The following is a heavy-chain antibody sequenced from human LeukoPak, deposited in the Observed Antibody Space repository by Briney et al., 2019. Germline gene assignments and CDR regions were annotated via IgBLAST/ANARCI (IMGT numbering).Heavy chain of an antibody. CDR3: TTDLEVPAFDI. CDR2: LRYDRNNE. Sequence: GGSLRLSCVASGFTFSSYGMHWVRQAPGKGLEWVAFLRYDRNNEWYVDSVKGRFTISRDDSKNTLYLQMNSLKTEDTAVYYCTTDLEVPAFDIWGQGTMVTVSS. CDR1: GFTFSSYG. J-gene: IGHJ3*02. V-gene: IGHV3-30*02.